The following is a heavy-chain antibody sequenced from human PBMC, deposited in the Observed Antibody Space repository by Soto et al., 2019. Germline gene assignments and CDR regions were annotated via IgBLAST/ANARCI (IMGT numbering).Heavy chain of an antibody. CDR3: VRDSRTGCSSINCYMH. Sequence: QLQLRESGPGLVQPSGTLSLTCDVSGDSLTNNHWWSWVRQAPGKGLEWIGEIWHTGRPNYNPSLKSRVAISIDKSKNQFSLKLCSVTAADTAVYYCVRDSRTGCSSINCYMHWGQGTLATVSS. CDR2: IWHTGRP. CDR1: GDSLTNNHW. V-gene: IGHV4-4*02. J-gene: IGHJ4*02. D-gene: IGHD2-15*01.